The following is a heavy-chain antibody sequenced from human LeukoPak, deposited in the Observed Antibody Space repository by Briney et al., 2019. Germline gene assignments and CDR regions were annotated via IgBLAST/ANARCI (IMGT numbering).Heavy chain of an antibody. J-gene: IGHJ6*03. CDR2: INPSGST. V-gene: IGHV4-34*01. D-gene: IGHD2-2*01. CDR1: GGSFSGYY. CDR3: ARGREYQLKTYLLGYMDV. Sequence: SETLSLTCAVYGGSFSGYYWSWIRQPPGKGLEWIGEINPSGSTNYNPSLKSRVTISVDTSKNQFSLKLSSVTAADTAVYYCARGREYQLKTYLLGYMDVWGKGTTVSVSS.